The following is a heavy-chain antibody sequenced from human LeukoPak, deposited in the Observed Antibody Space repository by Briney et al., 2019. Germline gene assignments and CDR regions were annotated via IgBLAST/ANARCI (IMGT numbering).Heavy chain of an antibody. CDR1: GFTFSSYA. J-gene: IGHJ6*03. V-gene: IGHV3-30*04. D-gene: IGHD6-19*01. CDR2: ISYDGSNK. CDR3: ARVTDDSSGWIGDYYYMDV. Sequence: GGSLRLSCAASGFTFSSYAMHWVRQAPGKGLEWVAVISYDGSNKYYADSVKCRFTISRDNSKNTLYLQMNSLRAEDTAVYYCARVTDDSSGWIGDYYYMDVWGKGTTVTVSS.